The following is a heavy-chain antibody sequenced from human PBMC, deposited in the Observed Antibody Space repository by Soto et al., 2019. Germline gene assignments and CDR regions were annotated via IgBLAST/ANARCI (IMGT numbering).Heavy chain of an antibody. CDR3: ARGWWYYDT. D-gene: IGHD3-22*01. Sequence: QVQLQQWGAGLLKPSETLSLTCAVYGGSFSGYYWSWIRQPPGKGLEWIGEINHSGSTNYNPSLMCRVTISVDTSKNQFSLKLSSVTAADTAVYYCARGWWYYDTWGQGTLVTVSS. J-gene: IGHJ5*02. CDR2: INHSGST. V-gene: IGHV4-34*01. CDR1: GGSFSGYY.